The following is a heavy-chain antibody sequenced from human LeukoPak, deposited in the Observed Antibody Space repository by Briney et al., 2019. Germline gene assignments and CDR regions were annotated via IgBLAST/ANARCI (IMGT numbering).Heavy chain of an antibody. CDR3: AKDLSITTYYFDY. Sequence: GGSLRLSCAASGFNFSSYGMHWVRQAPGKGLEWVAFIRYDGSNKYYADSVKGRFTISRDNSKNTLYLQMNSLRAEDTAVYYCAKDLSITTYYFDYWGQGTLVTVSS. D-gene: IGHD3-3*01. V-gene: IGHV3-30*02. CDR2: IRYDGSNK. CDR1: GFNFSSYG. J-gene: IGHJ4*02.